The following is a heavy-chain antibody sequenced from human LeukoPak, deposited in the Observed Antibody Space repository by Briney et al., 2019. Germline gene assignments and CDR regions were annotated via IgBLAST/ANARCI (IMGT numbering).Heavy chain of an antibody. CDR1: GYTFSRYG. J-gene: IGHJ4*02. D-gene: IGHD2-2*01. CDR2: ISAYNGNT. CDR3: ARHLALPAADFDY. V-gene: IGHV1-18*01. Sequence: KVSCKASGYTFSRYGISLVRQAPGQGLEWMGWISAYNGNTNYAQKLQGRVTMTTDTPTSTAYMELRSLRSDDTAVYYCARHLALPAADFDYWGQGTLVTVSS.